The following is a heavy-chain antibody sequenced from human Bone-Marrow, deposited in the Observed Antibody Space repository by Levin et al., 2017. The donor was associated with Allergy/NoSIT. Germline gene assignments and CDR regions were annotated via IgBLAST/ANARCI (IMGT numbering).Heavy chain of an antibody. CDR3: ARDETFNSWHTGWFDP. J-gene: IGHJ5*02. CDR2: MFAGGAA. CDR1: GGSINNTNHY. Sequence: LRLSCTVSGGSINNTNHYWSWILQPAGKGLEWIGRMFAGGAATYNRSLRSRVTISIDTSKNQFSLKLTSVTAADTAVYYCARDETFNSWHTGWFDPWGQGTLVTVSS. D-gene: IGHD6-13*01. V-gene: IGHV4-61*02.